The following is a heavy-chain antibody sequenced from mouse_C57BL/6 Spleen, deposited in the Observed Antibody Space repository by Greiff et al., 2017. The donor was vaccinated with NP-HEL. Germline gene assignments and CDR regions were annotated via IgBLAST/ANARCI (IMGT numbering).Heavy chain of an antibody. CDR1: GFNIKDDY. J-gene: IGHJ2*01. Sequence: VQLQQSGAELVRPGASVKLSCTASGFNIKDDYMHWVKQRPEQGLEWIGWIDPENGDTEYASKFQGKATITADTSSNTAYLQLSSLTSEDTAVYYCTTWGLRSLTGKGYFDYWGQGTTLTVSS. D-gene: IGHD4-1*01. V-gene: IGHV14-4*01. CDR2: IDPENGDT. CDR3: TTWGLRSLTGKGYFDY.